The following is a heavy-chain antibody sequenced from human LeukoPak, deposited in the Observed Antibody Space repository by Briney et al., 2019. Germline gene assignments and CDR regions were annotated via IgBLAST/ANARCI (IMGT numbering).Heavy chain of an antibody. D-gene: IGHD6-13*01. J-gene: IGHJ4*02. Sequence: SETLSLTCAVSGYSISSDNWWGWIRHPPGKGLEWIGYIYYSGSTLYNSSLKSRVTMSVDTSKNQFSLKLSSVTAVDTAVYYCARKIAAVGHFDYWGQGTLVTVSS. V-gene: IGHV4-28*01. CDR3: ARKIAAVGHFDY. CDR2: IYYSGST. CDR1: GYSISSDNW.